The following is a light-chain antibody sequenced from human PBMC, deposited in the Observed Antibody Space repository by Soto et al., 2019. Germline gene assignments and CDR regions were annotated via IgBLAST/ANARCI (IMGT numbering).Light chain of an antibody. J-gene: IGKJ2*01. V-gene: IGKV1-5*03. CDR2: KAS. CDR1: QSISSW. CDR3: QQDNSYPYT. Sequence: DIQMTQSPSTLSASVGDRVTITCRASQSISSWLAWYQQKPGKAPKILIYKASSLESGVSPRFSGSGSGTEFTLTIISLQPDDFATYYCQQDNSYPYTFGQGTKLDIK.